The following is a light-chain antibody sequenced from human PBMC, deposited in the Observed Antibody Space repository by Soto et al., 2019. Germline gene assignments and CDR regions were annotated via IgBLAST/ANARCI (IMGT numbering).Light chain of an antibody. CDR2: GAS. CDR3: QQFSSYPLT. V-gene: IGKV3-15*01. Sequence: EILLTQSPSTLAVSPGERATLSCGARQSVSSNLAWYQQKPGQAPRLLIYGASTRATGIPARFSGGGSGTDFTLTISRLEPEDFEVYYCQQFSSYPLTFGGGTKVGIK. J-gene: IGKJ4*01. CDR1: QSVSSN.